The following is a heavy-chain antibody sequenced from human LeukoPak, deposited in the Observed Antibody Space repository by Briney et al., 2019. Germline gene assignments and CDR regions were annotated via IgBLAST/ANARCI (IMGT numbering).Heavy chain of an antibody. V-gene: IGHV4-34*01. CDR2: INHSGST. Sequence: TSETLSLTCAVYGGSFSGYYWSWIRQPPGKGLEWIGEINHSGSTNYNPSLKSRVTISVDTSKNQFSLKLSSVTAADTAVYYCARRGYCSGGSCYSAWGQGTLVTVSS. CDR3: ARRGYCSGGSCYSA. J-gene: IGHJ4*02. D-gene: IGHD2-15*01. CDR1: GGSFSGYY.